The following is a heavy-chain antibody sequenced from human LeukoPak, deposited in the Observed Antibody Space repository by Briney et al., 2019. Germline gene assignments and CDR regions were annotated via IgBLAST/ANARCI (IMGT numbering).Heavy chain of an antibody. CDR2: IYTSGST. CDR1: GGSISSYY. Sequence: SETLSLTCTVSGGSISSYYWSWIRQPAGKGLEWIGRIYTSGSTNYNPSLKSRVTISVDKSKNQLSLKLSSVTAADTAVYYCARDFRGTNYYYYMDVWGKGTTVTVSS. V-gene: IGHV4-4*07. D-gene: IGHD3/OR15-3a*01. CDR3: ARDFRGTNYYYYMDV. J-gene: IGHJ6*03.